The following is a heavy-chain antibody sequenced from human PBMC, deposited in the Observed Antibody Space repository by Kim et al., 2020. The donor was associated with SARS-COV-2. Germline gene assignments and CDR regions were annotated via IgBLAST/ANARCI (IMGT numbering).Heavy chain of an antibody. CDR1: GFTFSDYY. CDR3: ARYRPGVEMATTYYYYYGMDV. D-gene: IGHD5-12*01. J-gene: IGHJ6*02. V-gene: IGHV3-11*01. Sequence: GGSLRLSCAASGFTFSDYYMSWIRQAPGKGLEWVSYISSSGSTIYYADSVKGRFTISRDNAKNSLYLQMNSLRAEDTAVYYCARYRPGVEMATTYYYYYGMDVWGQGTTVTVSS. CDR2: ISSSGSTI.